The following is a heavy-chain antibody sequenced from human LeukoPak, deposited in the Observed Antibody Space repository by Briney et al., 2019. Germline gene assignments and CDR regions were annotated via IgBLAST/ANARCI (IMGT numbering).Heavy chain of an antibody. CDR1: GFTFSSYW. D-gene: IGHD2-2*01. CDR2: VKQDESEK. J-gene: IGHJ6*03. V-gene: IGHV3-7*01. Sequence: GGSLRLSCAASGFTFSSYWMSWVRQAPGNGLEWVANVKQDESEKYYVDSVKGRFTISRDNAKNSLYLQMNSLRAEDTAVYYCARGANIGYCSSTSCYQYYYYMDVWGKGTTVTVSS. CDR3: ARGANIGYCSSTSCYQYYYYMDV.